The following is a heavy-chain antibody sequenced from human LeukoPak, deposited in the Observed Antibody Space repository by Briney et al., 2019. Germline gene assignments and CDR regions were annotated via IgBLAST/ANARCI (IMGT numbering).Heavy chain of an antibody. V-gene: IGHV3-23*01. CDR3: AKSGVVVPPIFDP. D-gene: IGHD2-15*01. CDR1: GFTFSTFG. CDR2: ISGSGGST. Sequence: GGSLRLSCAASGFTFSTFGMSWVRQAPGKGLEWVSSISGSGGSTYYADSVRGRFTISRDNSKNTLFLQMNSLRAEDTAVYYCAKSGVVVPPIFDPWGQGTLVTVSS. J-gene: IGHJ5*02.